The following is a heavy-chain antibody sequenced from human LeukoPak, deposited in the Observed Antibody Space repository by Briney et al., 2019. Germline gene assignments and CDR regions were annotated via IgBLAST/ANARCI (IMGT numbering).Heavy chain of an antibody. J-gene: IGHJ4*02. Sequence: GGSLRLSCAASGFTFSSYGVHWVRQAPGKGLEWVAVIWYDGSNKYYADSVKGRFTISRDNSKNTLYLQMNSLRAEDTAVYYCAKGVGEFGFRFDSWGQGTLVTVSS. CDR3: AKGVGEFGFRFDS. CDR2: IWYDGSNK. CDR1: GFTFSSYG. V-gene: IGHV3-33*06. D-gene: IGHD3-16*01.